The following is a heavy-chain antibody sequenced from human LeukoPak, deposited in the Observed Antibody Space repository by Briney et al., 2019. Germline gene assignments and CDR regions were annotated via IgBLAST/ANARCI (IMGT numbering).Heavy chain of an antibody. Sequence: PSAAPSLPCSVSGGSINGTRYCWGWVRQPPGEGPGGIGSHYHTGRIYHNPSLNSRVTISVDTSKNQFSLKLSSVTDADTAVYYCARDGSDNWGLFDNWGRGTLVTVSS. CDR2: HYHTGRI. CDR3: ARDGSDNWGLFDN. CDR1: GGSINGTRYC. D-gene: IGHD1-1*01. J-gene: IGHJ4*02. V-gene: IGHV4-39*07.